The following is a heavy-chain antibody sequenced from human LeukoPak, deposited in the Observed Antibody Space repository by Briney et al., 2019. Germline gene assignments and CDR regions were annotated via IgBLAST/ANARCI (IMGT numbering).Heavy chain of an antibody. J-gene: IGHJ6*02. CDR1: VFTFSSYD. V-gene: IGHV3-30*18. Sequence: GGSLRLSCAASVFTFSSYDIHWVRQAPGKGLEGVAGISYDGSNKYYPDSVKGRFTISRDNSRNTLDLQMTSLRDEDTAVYYCAKHAAAAGHGMDVWGQGTTVTVSS. CDR3: AKHAAAAGHGMDV. D-gene: IGHD6-13*01. CDR2: ISYDGSNK.